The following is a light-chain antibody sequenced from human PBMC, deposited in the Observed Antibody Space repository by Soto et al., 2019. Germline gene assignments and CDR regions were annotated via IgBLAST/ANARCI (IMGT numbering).Light chain of an antibody. CDR1: QNIDNW. J-gene: IGKJ1*01. V-gene: IGKV1-5*01. CDR2: DAF. Sequence: DIQMTQSPPTLSASVGDKVTISCRATQNIDNWLAWYQQKPGKAPNLLIYDAFVLENGVPSRFSGSGSGTEFTLTISSLQPEEFATYYCQQYSRLWTFGQGTKVDIK. CDR3: QQYSRLWT.